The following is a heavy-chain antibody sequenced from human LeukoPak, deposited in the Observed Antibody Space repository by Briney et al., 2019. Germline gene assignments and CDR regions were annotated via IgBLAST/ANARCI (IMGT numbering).Heavy chain of an antibody. CDR1: GGSISSSSYY. CDR2: IYYSGST. V-gene: IGHV4-39*07. J-gene: IGHJ3*02. CDR3: ARDSGYNVNYHDVNAFDI. Sequence: SETLSLTCTVSGGSISSSSYYWGWIRQPPGKGLEWIGSIYYSGSTYYNPSLKSRVTISVDASKNQFSLKLSSVTAADTALYYCARDSGYNVNYHDVNAFDIWGQGTMVTISS. D-gene: IGHD5-24*01.